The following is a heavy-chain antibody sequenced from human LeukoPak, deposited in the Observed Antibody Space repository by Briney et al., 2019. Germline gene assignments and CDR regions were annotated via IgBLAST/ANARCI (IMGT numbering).Heavy chain of an antibody. CDR3: TYFGY. Sequence: GGSLRLSCTASGFTFIKYGMHWVRQAPGKGLEWVALTLWDGNNKYYADSVRGRFTVSRDNSKNTLYLQMNSLRAEDTAVYYCTYFGYWGQGTLVTVSS. CDR2: TLWDGNNK. CDR1: GFTFIKYG. V-gene: IGHV3-33*01. J-gene: IGHJ4*02.